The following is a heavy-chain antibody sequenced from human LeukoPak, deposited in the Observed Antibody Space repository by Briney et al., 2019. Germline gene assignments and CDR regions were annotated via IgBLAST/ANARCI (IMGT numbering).Heavy chain of an antibody. J-gene: IGHJ4*02. Sequence: GGSLRLSCAASGFTFSSYAMSWVRQAPGKGLEWVSAISGSGSTIYYADSVKGRFTISRDNAKNSLYLQMNSLRAEDTAVYYCARDGYSYGVFDYWGQGTLVTVSS. CDR1: GFTFSSYA. CDR3: ARDGYSYGVFDY. V-gene: IGHV3-23*01. CDR2: ISGSGSTI. D-gene: IGHD5-18*01.